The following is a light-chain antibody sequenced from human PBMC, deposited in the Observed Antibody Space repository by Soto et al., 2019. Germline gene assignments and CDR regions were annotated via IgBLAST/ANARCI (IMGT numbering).Light chain of an antibody. CDR2: DDS. J-gene: IGLJ2*01. Sequence: SYELTQPPSVSVAPGQTARITCGGNNIGSKSVHWSQQKPGQAPVLVVYDDSDRPSGIPERSSGSNSGNTATLTISRVEAGDEADYYCQVWDSSSDHPVVFGGGTKLTVL. V-gene: IGLV3-21*02. CDR1: NIGSKS. CDR3: QVWDSSSDHPVV.